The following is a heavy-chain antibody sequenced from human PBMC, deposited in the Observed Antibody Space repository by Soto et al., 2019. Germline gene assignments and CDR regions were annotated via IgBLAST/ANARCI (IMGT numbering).Heavy chain of an antibody. V-gene: IGHV1-18*01. J-gene: IGHJ5*02. CDR3: ARGHTSGGSSYNWFDP. Sequence: ASVKVSCKASGHTFTSYGISWVRQAPGQGLEWMGWISAYNGNTNYAQKLQGRVTMTTDTSTSTAYMELRSLRSDDTAVYYCARGHTSGGSSYNWFDPWGQGTLVTVSS. CDR1: GHTFTSYG. D-gene: IGHD2-15*01. CDR2: ISAYNGNT.